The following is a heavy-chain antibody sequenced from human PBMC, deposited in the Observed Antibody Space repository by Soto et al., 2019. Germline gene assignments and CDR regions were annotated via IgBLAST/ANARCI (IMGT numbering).Heavy chain of an antibody. CDR1: GGSISSGIHY. CDR3: DRSPKVRGVISGMDV. CDR2: IYYSGTT. D-gene: IGHD3-10*01. J-gene: IGHJ6*02. V-gene: IGHV4-30-4*01. Sequence: SETLSLTCTVSGGSISSGIHYWSWIRQPPGKGLEWIGYIYYSGTTYYNPSLKTRVAISVDTSKNQFSLKLSSVTAADTAVYYCDRSPKVRGVISGMDVWGQGTTVTVYS.